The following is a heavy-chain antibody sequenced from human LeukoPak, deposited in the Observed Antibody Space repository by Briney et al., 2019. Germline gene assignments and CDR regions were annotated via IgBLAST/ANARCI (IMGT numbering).Heavy chain of an antibody. J-gene: IGHJ4*02. D-gene: IGHD6-6*01. CDR1: GGSISSGGYY. CDR3: ARDVAARRGNFDY. CDR2: IYHSGST. V-gene: IGHV4-30-2*01. Sequence: PSVTLSLTCTVSGGSISSGGYYWSWIRQPPGKGLEWIGYIYHSGSTYYNPSLKSRVTISVDRSKNQFSLKLSSVTAADTAVYYCARDVAARRGNFDYWGQGTLVTVSS.